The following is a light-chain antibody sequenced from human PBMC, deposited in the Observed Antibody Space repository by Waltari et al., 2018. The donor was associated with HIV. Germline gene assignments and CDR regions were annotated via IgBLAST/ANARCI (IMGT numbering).Light chain of an antibody. J-gene: IGKJ1*01. CDR3: QQYYSTPRT. CDR1: QSVLYSSNNKNY. CDR2: WAS. V-gene: IGKV4-1*01. Sequence: DIVMTQSPDSLAVSLGERATINCKSSQSVLYSSNNKNYLAWYQQKPGQPPKLLIYWASTRESRTDFTLTISSLQAEDVAVYYCQQYYSTPRTFGQGTKVEIK.